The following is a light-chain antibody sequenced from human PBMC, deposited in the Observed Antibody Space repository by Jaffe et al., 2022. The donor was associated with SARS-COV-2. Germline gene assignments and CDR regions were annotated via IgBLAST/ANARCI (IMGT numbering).Light chain of an antibody. CDR3: LQHDNFPLGT. Sequence: ETTLTQSPAFMSAIPGDKVNFSCEASQDIHDDMNWYQQKPGQAAISIIQEVSSLVPGIPPRFSGSGYGTDFTLTFSITESEDTAYYFCLQHDNFPLGTFGQGTKVEIK. J-gene: IGKJ1*01. V-gene: IGKV5-2*01. CDR1: QDIHDD. CDR2: EVS.